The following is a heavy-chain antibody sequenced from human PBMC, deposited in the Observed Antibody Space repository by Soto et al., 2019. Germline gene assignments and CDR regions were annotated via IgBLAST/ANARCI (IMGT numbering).Heavy chain of an antibody. D-gene: IGHD3-3*01. Sequence: SVKVSCKASGGTFSNYAINWVLQAPGQGLEWMGGIIPIFGAANYVQKFQGRVTITADKSTNIAYMELSSLKSEDTAVYYCARVARYYDFFQSYYYYYGMDVWGQGTTVTVS. V-gene: IGHV1-69*06. CDR2: IIPIFGAA. J-gene: IGHJ6*02. CDR1: GGTFSNYA. CDR3: ARVARYYDFFQSYYYYYGMDV.